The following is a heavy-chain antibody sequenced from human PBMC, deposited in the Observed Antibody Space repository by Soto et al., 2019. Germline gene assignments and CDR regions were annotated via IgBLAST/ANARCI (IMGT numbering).Heavy chain of an antibody. D-gene: IGHD6-6*01. Sequence: EVQLVESGGGLVQPGGSLRLSCAASGFTFNAYWMTWVRQAPGKGLEWVANINRDGTEKNYVDSVKGRFTVSRDNAKNSLHLQMYSLRAEDTAVYYCVRDRTEYGSYGSSYYDVFDIWGQGTKFTVSS. CDR2: INRDGTEK. V-gene: IGHV3-7*05. J-gene: IGHJ3*02. CDR1: GFTFNAYW. CDR3: VRDRTEYGSYGSSYYDVFDI.